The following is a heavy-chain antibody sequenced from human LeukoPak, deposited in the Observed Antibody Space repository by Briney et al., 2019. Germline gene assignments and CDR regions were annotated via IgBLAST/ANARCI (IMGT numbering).Heavy chain of an antibody. V-gene: IGHV4-4*07. Sequence: SETLSLTCTVSGGSISSYWSWIRQPAGKGLEWIGRIYGSGTTTYNPSLKSRVSMSIDTSKNQFSLKLMSVTAADTAVYYCARKLAERYCSGGSCYSRTVYYYYYMDVWGKGTTVTVSS. J-gene: IGHJ6*03. CDR1: GGSISSY. D-gene: IGHD2-15*01. CDR2: IYGSGTT. CDR3: ARKLAERYCSGGSCYSRTVYYYYYMDV.